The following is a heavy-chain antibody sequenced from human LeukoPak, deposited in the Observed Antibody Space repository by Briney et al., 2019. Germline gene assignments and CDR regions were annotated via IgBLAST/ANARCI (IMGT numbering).Heavy chain of an antibody. Sequence: GGSLRLSCAASGFTFSSYSMNWVRQAPGKGLGWVSSISSSSSYIYYADSVKGRFTISRDNAKNSLYLQMNSLRAEDTAVYYCAGVVAATPGGYWGQGTLVTVSS. CDR1: GFTFSSYS. CDR2: ISSSSSYI. D-gene: IGHD2-15*01. CDR3: AGVVAATPGGY. V-gene: IGHV3-21*01. J-gene: IGHJ4*02.